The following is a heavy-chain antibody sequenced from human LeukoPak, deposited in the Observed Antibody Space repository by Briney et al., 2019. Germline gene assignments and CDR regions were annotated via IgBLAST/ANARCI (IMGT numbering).Heavy chain of an antibody. D-gene: IGHD3-3*01. CDR1: GYTFTSYG. Sequence: ASVKVSCKASGYTFTSYGISWVRQAPGQGLEWMGWISAYNGNTNYAQKLQGRVTMTTDTSTSTAYMELRSLRSDDTAVYYCARDFHYDFWSGYTNPVYSDYWGQGTLVTVSS. V-gene: IGHV1-18*01. CDR2: ISAYNGNT. J-gene: IGHJ4*02. CDR3: ARDFHYDFWSGYTNPVYSDY.